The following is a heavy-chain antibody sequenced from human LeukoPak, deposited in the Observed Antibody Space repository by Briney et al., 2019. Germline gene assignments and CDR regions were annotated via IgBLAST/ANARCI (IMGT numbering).Heavy chain of an antibody. CDR3: ARYSISEYSYGPAVFDY. CDR2: IIPIFDTA. J-gene: IGHJ4*02. D-gene: IGHD5-18*01. V-gene: IGHV1-69*01. Sequence: SVKVSCKASGGTFSSYAISWVRQAPGQRLEWMGGIIPIFDTANYAQKFQGRVTITADESTSTAYMELSSLRSEDTAVYYCARYSISEYSYGPAVFDYWGQGTLVTVSS. CDR1: GGTFSSYA.